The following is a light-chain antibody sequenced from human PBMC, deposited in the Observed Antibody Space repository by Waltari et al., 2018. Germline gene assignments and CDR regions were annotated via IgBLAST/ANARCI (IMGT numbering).Light chain of an antibody. Sequence: DVVMTQSPLSLPVTLGQPASISCRSSQSLVYSDGNTYLYCFNQRPGQSPRRLIYKVSNRDSGVPDRFSGSGSGTDFTLKISRVEAEDVGVYYCMQGTHWPTFGQGTKVEIK. CDR2: KVS. J-gene: IGKJ1*01. CDR1: QSLVYSDGNTY. V-gene: IGKV2-30*01. CDR3: MQGTHWPT.